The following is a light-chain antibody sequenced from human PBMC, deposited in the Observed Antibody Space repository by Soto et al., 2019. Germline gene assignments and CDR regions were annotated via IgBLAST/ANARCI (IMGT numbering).Light chain of an antibody. CDR3: QQYNNWPPFT. J-gene: IGKJ3*01. CDR1: QSVSSN. CDR2: GAS. Sequence: EIVMTQSPATLSVSPGERATLSCRASQSVSSNLAWYQQKPGQPPRLLIYGASIRATGIPARFSGSGSGTEFTLTISSLQSEDFAVYYCQQYNNWPPFTFGPGTKVDIK. V-gene: IGKV3D-15*01.